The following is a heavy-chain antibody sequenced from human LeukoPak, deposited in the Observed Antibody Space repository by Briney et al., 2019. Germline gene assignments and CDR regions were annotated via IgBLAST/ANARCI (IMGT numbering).Heavy chain of an antibody. CDR3: ASRRGAVAGGIDY. V-gene: IGHV3-21*01. Sequence: GGSLRLSCAASGFTFSSYSMNWVRQAQGKGLEWVSSISSSSSYIYYADSLKGRFTISRDNAKNSLYLQMNSLRAEDTAVYYCASRRGAVAGGIDYWGQGTLVTVSS. CDR1: GFTFSSYS. D-gene: IGHD6-19*01. J-gene: IGHJ4*02. CDR2: ISSSSSYI.